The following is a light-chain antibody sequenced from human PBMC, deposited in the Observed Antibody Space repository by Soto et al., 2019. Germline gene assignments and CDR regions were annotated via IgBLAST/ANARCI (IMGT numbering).Light chain of an antibody. CDR2: DTS. Sequence: EIVLTQSPATLSLSPGERATLSCRASQSVSSYLSWYQQKPGQAPRLLIYDTSDRASGIPDRFSGSGSGTDFTLTIGRLEPEDFAVYYCQQYGSSPPITFGQGTRLEI. CDR3: QQYGSSPPIT. J-gene: IGKJ5*01. V-gene: IGKV3-20*01. CDR1: QSVSSY.